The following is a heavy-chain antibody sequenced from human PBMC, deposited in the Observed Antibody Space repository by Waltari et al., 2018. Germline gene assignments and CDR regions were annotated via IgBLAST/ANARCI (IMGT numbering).Heavy chain of an antibody. CDR2: IYYSGST. CDR3: ARLLGYCSGGSCYIIDY. Sequence: QLQLQESGPGLVKPSETLSLTCTVSGGSISSSSYYWGWIRPPPGKGLEWIGSIYYSGSTYYNPSLKSRVTISVDTSKNQFSLKLSSVTAADTAVYYCARLLGYCSGGSCYIIDYWGQGTLVTVSS. CDR1: GGSISSSSYY. J-gene: IGHJ4*02. D-gene: IGHD2-15*01. V-gene: IGHV4-39*07.